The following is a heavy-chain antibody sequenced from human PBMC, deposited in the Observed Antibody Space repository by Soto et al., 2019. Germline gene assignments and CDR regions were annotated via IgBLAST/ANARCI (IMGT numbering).Heavy chain of an antibody. V-gene: IGHV3-23*01. D-gene: IGHD3-10*01. Sequence: GGSLRLSCAASGFTFSSYAMSWVRQAPGKGLEWVSGISGSGGTTYYADSVKGRFTISRDNSKNTLFLQMNSLRAEDTAVYYCAKGGSQFQYYFDYWAQGTLVTVSS. CDR3: AKGGSQFQYYFDY. CDR1: GFTFSSYA. CDR2: ISGSGGTT. J-gene: IGHJ4*02.